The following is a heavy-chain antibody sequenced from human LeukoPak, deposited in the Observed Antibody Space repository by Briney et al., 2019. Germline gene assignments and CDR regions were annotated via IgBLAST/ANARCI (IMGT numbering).Heavy chain of an antibody. V-gene: IGHV4-39*01. CDR1: GGSISSISYY. CDR2: IYYSGST. CDR3: ARHPGGFDP. J-gene: IGHJ5*02. D-gene: IGHD1-26*01. Sequence: SQTLSLTWTVSGGSISSISYYWGWIRPPPGNGLEWIGRIYYSGSTYYNPSLKSRVTISVDTSKNQFSLKLSSVTAADTAVYYCARHPGGFDPWGQGTLVTVSS.